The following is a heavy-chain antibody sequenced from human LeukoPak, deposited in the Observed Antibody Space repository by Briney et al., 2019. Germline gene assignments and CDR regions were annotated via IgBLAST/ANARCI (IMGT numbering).Heavy chain of an antibody. CDR1: GGSISSSVYY. V-gene: IGHV4-39*01. J-gene: IGHJ4*02. CDR2: IYYSGST. CDR3: VRHREKDDYFDF. D-gene: IGHD5-24*01. Sequence: SETLSLTCTVSGGSISSSVYYWGWIRQPPGKGLEWIGSIYYSGSTYYNPSLKSRVTISVGTSKNQFSLKLRSVTAADTAVYYCVRHREKDDYFDFWGQGTLVTVSS.